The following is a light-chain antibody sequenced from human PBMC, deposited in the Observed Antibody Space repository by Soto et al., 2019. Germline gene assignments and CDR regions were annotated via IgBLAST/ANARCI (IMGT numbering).Light chain of an antibody. CDR2: AAS. Sequence: DIQMTQSPSSLSASVEDKVTITCRASQSISSYLNWYQQKPGKAPKLLIYAASSLQSGVPSRFSGSGSGTDFTLTISSLQPEDFATYYCQQSYSTSRTFGQGTKVDIK. V-gene: IGKV1-39*01. J-gene: IGKJ1*01. CDR1: QSISSY. CDR3: QQSYSTSRT.